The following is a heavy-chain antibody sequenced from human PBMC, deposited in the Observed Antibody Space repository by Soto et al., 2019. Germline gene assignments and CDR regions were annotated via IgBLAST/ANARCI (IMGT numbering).Heavy chain of an antibody. Sequence: QSQTLSLTCAISGDSVSSNSAAWNWIRQSPSRGLEWLGRTYYRSKWYNDYAVSVKSRITINPDTSKNQFSLQLNSVTPEDTAVYYCARISWVTFGGVIVSSWFDPWGQGTLVTVSS. CDR1: GDSVSSNSAA. V-gene: IGHV6-1*01. CDR3: ARISWVTFGGVIVSSWFDP. CDR2: TYYRSKWYN. J-gene: IGHJ5*02. D-gene: IGHD3-16*02.